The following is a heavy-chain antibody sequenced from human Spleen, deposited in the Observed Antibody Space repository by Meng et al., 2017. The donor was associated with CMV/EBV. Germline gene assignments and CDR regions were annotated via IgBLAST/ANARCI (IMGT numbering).Heavy chain of an antibody. Sequence: GESLKISCAASGFTFDGYTMHWVRQAPGKGLEWVSLITWDGGSTYYADSVKGRFTISRDNSKNSLYLQMNSLRTGDSALYYCAKELDSGGFYYFDYWGQGTLVTVSS. D-gene: IGHD6-19*01. CDR2: ITWDGGST. CDR3: AKELDSGGFYYFDY. J-gene: IGHJ4*02. V-gene: IGHV3-43*01. CDR1: GFTFDGYT.